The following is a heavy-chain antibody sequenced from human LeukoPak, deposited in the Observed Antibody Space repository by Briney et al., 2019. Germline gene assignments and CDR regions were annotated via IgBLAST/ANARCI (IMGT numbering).Heavy chain of an antibody. V-gene: IGHV1-2*02. CDR2: INPNSGGT. J-gene: IGHJ3*02. CDR1: GYTFTGYY. CDR3: ARSLAYCGGDCYFGAFDI. Sequence: ASVKVSCKASGYTFTGYYMHWVRQAPGQGLEWMGWINPNSGGTNYAQKLQGRVTMTTDTSTSTAYMELRSLRSDDTAVYYCARSLAYCGGDCYFGAFDIWGQGTMVTVSS. D-gene: IGHD2-21*02.